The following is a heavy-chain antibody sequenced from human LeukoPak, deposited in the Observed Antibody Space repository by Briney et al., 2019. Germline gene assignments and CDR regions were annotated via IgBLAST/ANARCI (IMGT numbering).Heavy chain of an antibody. J-gene: IGHJ5*02. Sequence: ASVKVSCKASGYTFTKYYMFWVRQAPGQGLEWMGRINPSSGGTDYAQKFQGRVTMTRDTSISTAYMELSRLRSDDTAMYYCARGYCSGGSCYSVENWFDPGGQGTLVTVSS. CDR3: ARGYCSGGSCYSVENWFDP. D-gene: IGHD2-15*01. CDR2: INPSSGGT. V-gene: IGHV1-2*06. CDR1: GYTFTKYY.